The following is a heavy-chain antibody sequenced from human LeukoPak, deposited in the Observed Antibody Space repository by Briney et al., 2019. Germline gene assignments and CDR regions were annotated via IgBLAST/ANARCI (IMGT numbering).Heavy chain of an antibody. J-gene: IGHJ4*02. D-gene: IGHD5-18*01. CDR2: INHSGST. V-gene: IGHV4-34*01. Sequence: SDTLSHTCAVYGGSFSGYYWSWIRQPPGKGLEWIGEINHSGSTNYNPSLKSRVTISVDTSKKQFSLKLSSVTAADTAVYYCARDRGYSYGQDYWGQGTLVTVSS. CDR3: ARDRGYSYGQDY. CDR1: GGSFSGYY.